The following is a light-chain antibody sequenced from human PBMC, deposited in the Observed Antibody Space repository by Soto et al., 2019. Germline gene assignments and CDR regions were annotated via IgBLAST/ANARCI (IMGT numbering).Light chain of an antibody. V-gene: IGLV8-61*01. J-gene: IGLJ3*02. Sequence: QTVVTQEPSFSVSPGGTGTLTCGLSSGSVSTNYFPSWYQQTPGQSPRTLIYSTNTLSSGVPDRFSGSILGNKAALTITGAQADDESDYYCVLYMGSGISVFGGGTQLTVL. CDR2: STN. CDR1: SGSVSTNYF. CDR3: VLYMGSGISV.